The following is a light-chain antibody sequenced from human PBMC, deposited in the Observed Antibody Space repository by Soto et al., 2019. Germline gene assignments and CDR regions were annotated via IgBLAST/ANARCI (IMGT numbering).Light chain of an antibody. Sequence: EIVLTQSPGTLSLSPGERVTLSCRASQSVNSNYLAWYQQKPGQAPRLLIYGASSRATGIPDRFSGSGSGTDFTLTISRLEPEGFAVYYCQQYGSSRWTFGQGTKVDIK. V-gene: IGKV3-20*01. CDR2: GAS. CDR1: QSVNSNY. CDR3: QQYGSSRWT. J-gene: IGKJ1*01.